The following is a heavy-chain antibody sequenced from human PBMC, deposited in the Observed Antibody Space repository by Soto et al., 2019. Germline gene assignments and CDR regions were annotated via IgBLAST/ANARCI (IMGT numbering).Heavy chain of an antibody. CDR1: GFTFSNAW. Sequence: GGSLRLSCAASGFTFSNAWMNWVHQAPVKGLEWVGRIKSKTDGGKTDYAAPVKGRFTISREDSKNRLYLQMNSLKTEDTAVYYCARDLPPVDYWGQGTLVTVSS. CDR3: ARDLPPVDY. V-gene: IGHV3-15*07. J-gene: IGHJ4*02. CDR2: IKSKTDGGKT.